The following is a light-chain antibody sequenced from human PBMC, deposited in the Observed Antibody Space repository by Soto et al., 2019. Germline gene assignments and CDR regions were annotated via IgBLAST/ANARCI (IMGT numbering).Light chain of an antibody. CDR3: HQPNSFPFN. V-gene: IGKV1-12*01. CDR1: HDISSR. Sequence: IQLTQSPWAVAAPAVSTGTSTFLASHDISSRLAWYQQKPGKAPRLLIYDASSLQRGVPSRFSGSGSGTDLSLTISSLQPEDFATYYCHQPNSFPFNFGPGTKVDIK. CDR2: DAS. J-gene: IGKJ3*01.